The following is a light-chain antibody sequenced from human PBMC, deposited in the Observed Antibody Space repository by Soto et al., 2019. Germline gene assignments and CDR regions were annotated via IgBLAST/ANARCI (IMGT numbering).Light chain of an antibody. CDR1: SSDVGGYKY. J-gene: IGLJ1*01. CDR3: SSFTTTYFYV. V-gene: IGLV2-14*01. CDR2: DVT. Sequence: QSALTQPASVSGSPGQSITISCTGTSSDVGGYKYVSWYQLHPGTAPKLVIYDVTNRPSGVSNRFSASKSAYTASLTISALQAEDEADYYCSSFTTTYFYVFGPGTKLTVL.